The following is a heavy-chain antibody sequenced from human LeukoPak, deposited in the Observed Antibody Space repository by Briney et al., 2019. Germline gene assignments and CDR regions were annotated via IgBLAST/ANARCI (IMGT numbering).Heavy chain of an antibody. CDR3: AKDNCGGDCYPSNYYFDY. D-gene: IGHD2-21*01. J-gene: IGHJ4*02. CDR2: ISARYCST. CDR1: GFTFSRYA. V-gene: IGHV3-23*01. Sequence: PGGSLRLSCAASGFTFSRYATSWVPHAPGEGLECVSGISARYCSTYYADCVKGRFTISRENSKNTLYLKMNSLRAEDTAVYYCAKDNCGGDCYPSNYYFDYWGQGTLVTVSS.